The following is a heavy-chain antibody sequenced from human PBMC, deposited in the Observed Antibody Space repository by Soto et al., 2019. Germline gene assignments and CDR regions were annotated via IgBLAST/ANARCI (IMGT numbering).Heavy chain of an antibody. V-gene: IGHV4-39*01. Sequence: SETLSLTYTVSGGSISSSSYYWGWIRQPPGKGLEWIGSIYYSGSTYYNPSLRSRVNISVDTSKNQFSLKLSSVTAADTAVYYCARRLYYDSSGFEGGGMDVWGQGTTVT. J-gene: IGHJ6*02. CDR2: IYYSGST. D-gene: IGHD3-22*01. CDR3: ARRLYYDSSGFEGGGMDV. CDR1: GGSISSSSYY.